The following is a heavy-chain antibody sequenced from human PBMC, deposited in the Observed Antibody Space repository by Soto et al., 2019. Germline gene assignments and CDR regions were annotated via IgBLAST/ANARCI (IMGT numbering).Heavy chain of an antibody. Sequence: QVHLAESGGGVVQPGRSLRLSCAGSGFTFSSYAMHWVRQAPGKGLEWVAVISNDGSYKYYADSLKGRFIISRDNSKNTLYLQMNSLRAEDTAVYHCAKDLYYYDSSLDDYWGQGTLVSVSS. V-gene: IGHV3-30*18. D-gene: IGHD3-22*01. CDR3: AKDLYYYDSSLDDY. J-gene: IGHJ4*02. CDR2: ISNDGSYK. CDR1: GFTFSSYA.